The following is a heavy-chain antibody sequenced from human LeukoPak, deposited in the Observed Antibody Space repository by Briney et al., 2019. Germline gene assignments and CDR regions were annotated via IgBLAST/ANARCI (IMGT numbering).Heavy chain of an antibody. CDR1: GGSISSYY. J-gene: IGHJ4*02. Sequence: SETLSLTCTVSGGSISSYYWSWIRQPAGKGLEWIGRIYTSGSTNYNPSLKSRVTISVDKSKNQLSLKLSSVTAADTAVYYCARGDSSGYLDYWGQGTLVTVSS. CDR3: ARGDSSGYLDY. CDR2: IYTSGST. D-gene: IGHD3-22*01. V-gene: IGHV4-4*07.